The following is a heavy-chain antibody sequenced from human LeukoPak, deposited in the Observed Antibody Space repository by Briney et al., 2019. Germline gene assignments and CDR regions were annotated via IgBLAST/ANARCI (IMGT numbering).Heavy chain of an antibody. CDR3: ARELRRSYYYGSGSPTAFDY. V-gene: IGHV1-69*04. Sequence: GASVTLSFTGSGGTVSIYAISWVRQPPGQGLERMGRIIPILGIATYTQKFPGRGTTTADKPTSTAYMELSSLRSEDTAVYYCARELRRSYYYGSGSPTAFDYWGQGTLVTVSS. CDR2: IIPILGIA. D-gene: IGHD3-10*01. CDR1: GGTVSIYA. J-gene: IGHJ4*02.